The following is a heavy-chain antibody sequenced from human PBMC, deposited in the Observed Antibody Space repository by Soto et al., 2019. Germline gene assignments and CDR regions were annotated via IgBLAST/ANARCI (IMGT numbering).Heavy chain of an antibody. Sequence: GGSLRLSCAASGFIFSSYTMHWVRQAPGKGLEWVGVITYDGSNQYYADSVKGRFTVSRDNSRNMLFLQMNSLRPDDTAVYYCARAPSGSYPEFDYWGQGTLVTVS. CDR2: ITYDGSNQ. CDR3: ARAPSGSYPEFDY. D-gene: IGHD1-26*01. CDR1: GFIFSSYT. V-gene: IGHV3-30-3*01. J-gene: IGHJ4*02.